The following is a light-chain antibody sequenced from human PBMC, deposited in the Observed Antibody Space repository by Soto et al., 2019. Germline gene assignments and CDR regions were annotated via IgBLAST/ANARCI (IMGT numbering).Light chain of an antibody. Sequence: EIVLTQSPGTLSLSPGERATLSCRASQSVSSSYLAWYQQKPGQAPRLLIYGASSRATGIPARFSGSGSGTDFTLTISSLEPEDFAVYYCQQRSNWPITFGRGTRLEIK. CDR2: GAS. CDR1: QSVSSSY. V-gene: IGKV3D-20*02. J-gene: IGKJ5*01. CDR3: QQRSNWPIT.